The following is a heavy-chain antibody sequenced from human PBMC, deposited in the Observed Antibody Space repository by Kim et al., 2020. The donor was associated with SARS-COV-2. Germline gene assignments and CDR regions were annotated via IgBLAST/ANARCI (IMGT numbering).Heavy chain of an antibody. D-gene: IGHD2-21*01. V-gene: IGHV4-4*07. CDR3: GRARGGAVADY. J-gene: IGHJ4*02. Sequence: SETLSLTCTVSGGSIISYYWMCIRQPAGKGLEWIGRIYNSWTTNYNPSLKIRVTMAVDTSKNQLSLRLTSVTAADMAVYYCGRARGGAVADYWGQGILVTVPS. CDR1: GGSIISYY. CDR2: IYNSWTT.